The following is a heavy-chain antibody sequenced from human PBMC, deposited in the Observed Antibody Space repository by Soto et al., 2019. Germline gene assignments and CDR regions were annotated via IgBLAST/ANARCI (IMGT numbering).Heavy chain of an antibody. D-gene: IGHD2-15*01. CDR1: GFTFTSSA. J-gene: IGHJ5*02. Sequence: SVKVSCKASGFTFTSSAVQWVRQARGQRLEWIGWIVVGSGNTNYAQKFQERVTITRDMSTSTAYMELSSLRSEDTAVYYCAIENCSGGSCYHVGNWFDPWGQGTLVTVSS. CDR2: IVVGSGNT. V-gene: IGHV1-58*01. CDR3: AIENCSGGSCYHVGNWFDP.